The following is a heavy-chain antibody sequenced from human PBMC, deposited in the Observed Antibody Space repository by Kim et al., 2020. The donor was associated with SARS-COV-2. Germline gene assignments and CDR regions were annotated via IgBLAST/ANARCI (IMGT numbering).Heavy chain of an antibody. CDR2: ISYDGSNK. V-gene: IGHV3-30*18. CDR3: AKTGDGIAAAGKGLDY. CDR1: GFTFSSYG. Sequence: GGSLRLSCAASGFTFSSYGMHWVRQAPGKGLEWVAVISYDGSNKYYADSVKGRFTISRDNSKNTLYLQMNSLRAEDTAVYYCAKTGDGIAAAGKGLDYWGQGTLVTVSS. D-gene: IGHD6-13*01. J-gene: IGHJ4*02.